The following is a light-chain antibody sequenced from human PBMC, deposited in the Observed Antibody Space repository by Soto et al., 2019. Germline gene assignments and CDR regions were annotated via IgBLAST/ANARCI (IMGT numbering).Light chain of an antibody. CDR2: GYI. Sequence: QSVLTQPPSVSGAPGQRVTISCTGSRSNIGAGYDVHWYQQLPGTAPKLLIYGYINRPSGVPDRFSGSKSGASASLAITGLRAEDEADYYCQSYDSSLSGYVFGTGTKLTVL. V-gene: IGLV1-40*01. CDR1: RSNIGAGYD. J-gene: IGLJ1*01. CDR3: QSYDSSLSGYV.